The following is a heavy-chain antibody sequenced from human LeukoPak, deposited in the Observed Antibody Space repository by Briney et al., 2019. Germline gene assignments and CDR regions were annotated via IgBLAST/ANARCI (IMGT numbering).Heavy chain of an antibody. CDR1: GYTFTSYD. V-gene: IGHV1-8*01. Sequence: GASVKVSCKASGYTFTSYDINWVRQATGQGLEWMGWMNPNSGNTGYAQKFQGRVTMTRNTSISTAYMELSSLRSEDTAVYYCARGLDYDILTGSSFDPWGREPWSPSPQ. J-gene: IGHJ5*02. CDR2: MNPNSGNT. CDR3: ARGLDYDILTGSSFDP. D-gene: IGHD3-9*01.